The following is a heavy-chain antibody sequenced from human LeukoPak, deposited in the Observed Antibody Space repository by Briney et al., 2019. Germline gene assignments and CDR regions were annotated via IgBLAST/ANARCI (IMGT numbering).Heavy chain of an antibody. V-gene: IGHV3-23*01. CDR3: ATSRRTFWYFDL. CDR1: GITFSTYV. Sequence: PGGSLRLSCAASGITFSTYVMNWVRQAPGKGPEWVSGISSAGSTYYADSVKGRLTISSDNSKNTLYLQMNGLRAEDTAVYYCATSRRTFWYFDLWGRGTLVAVS. CDR2: ISSAGST. J-gene: IGHJ2*01.